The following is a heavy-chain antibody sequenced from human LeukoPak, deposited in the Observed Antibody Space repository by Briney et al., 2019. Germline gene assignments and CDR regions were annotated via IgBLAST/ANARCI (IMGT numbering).Heavy chain of an antibody. V-gene: IGHV4-38-2*01. D-gene: IGHD4-17*01. CDR2: IYHSGST. CDR1: GYSISRGYY. J-gene: IGHJ4*02. CDR3: ARAFTVTTDYFDY. Sequence: SETLSLTCAVSGYSISRGYYWGWIRQPPGKGLEWIGSIYHSGSTNYNPTLKSRVTISVDTSKNQFSLKLSSVTAADTAVYYCARAFTVTTDYFDYWGQGTLVTVSS.